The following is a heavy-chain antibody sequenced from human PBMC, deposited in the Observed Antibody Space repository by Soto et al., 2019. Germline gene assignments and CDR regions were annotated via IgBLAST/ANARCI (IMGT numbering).Heavy chain of an antibody. Sequence: SETLSLTCAVSGYSISSGYYWGWIRQPPGKGLEWIGSIYHSGSTYYNPSLKSRVTISVDTSNNQFSLKLTSVTAADTAVYYCARVHVMVVAGSTFDYWGHGTLVTVSS. CDR1: GYSISSGYY. CDR2: IYHSGST. D-gene: IGHD6-19*01. J-gene: IGHJ4*01. CDR3: ARVHVMVVAGSTFDY. V-gene: IGHV4-38-2*01.